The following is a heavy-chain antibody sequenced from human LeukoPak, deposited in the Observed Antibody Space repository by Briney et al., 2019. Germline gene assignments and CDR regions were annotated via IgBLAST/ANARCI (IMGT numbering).Heavy chain of an antibody. CDR1: GFTFSSYG. V-gene: IGHV3-48*04. D-gene: IGHD1-26*01. CDR2: ITGSSSII. Sequence: GGSLRLSCAASGFTFSSYGMNWVRQAPGKGLDWVSYITGSSSIIKYADSVKGRFTISRDNAKNSLYLQMNSLRAEDTAVYYCARDYGTRGANYGMDVWGQGTTDTVSS. J-gene: IGHJ6*02. CDR3: ARDYGTRGANYGMDV.